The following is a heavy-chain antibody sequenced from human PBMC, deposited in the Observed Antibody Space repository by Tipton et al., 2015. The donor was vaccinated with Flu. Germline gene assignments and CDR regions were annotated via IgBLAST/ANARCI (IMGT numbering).Heavy chain of an antibody. CDR2: ISYDGRNK. D-gene: IGHD2-15*01. J-gene: IGHJ4*02. CDR1: GFTFSSYG. Sequence: SLRLSCAASGFTFSSYGMHWVRQAPGKGLEWVAVISYDGRNKYYADSVKGRFTISRDNSKNTLYLQMNSLRAEDTAVYYCAKDRFGYCSGGSCSSPDYWGQGTLVIVSS. CDR3: AKDRFGYCSGGSCSSPDY. V-gene: IGHV3-30*18.